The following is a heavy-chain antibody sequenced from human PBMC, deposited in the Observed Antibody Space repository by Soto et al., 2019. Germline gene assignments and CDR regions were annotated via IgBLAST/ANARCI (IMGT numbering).Heavy chain of an antibody. CDR1: GYTFTNYD. V-gene: IGHV1-18*01. J-gene: IGHJ6*02. Sequence: QVHLVQSGAEVKKPGASVKVSCKASGYTFTNYDINWVRQAPGQGLEWMGWISTYTGNTNYAQKLQGRVTMTTDTXTXTXXMGRRSLRSDDTAVYYCARGYYYGSGRPPPGGMDVWGQGTTVTVSS. CDR2: ISTYTGNT. D-gene: IGHD3-10*01. CDR3: ARGYYYGSGRPPPGGMDV.